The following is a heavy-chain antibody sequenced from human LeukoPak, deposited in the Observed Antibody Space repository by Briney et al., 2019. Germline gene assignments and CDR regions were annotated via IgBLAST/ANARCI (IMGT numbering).Heavy chain of an antibody. CDR3: ARAFRYCSGGSCYSYYYYGMDV. D-gene: IGHD2-15*01. V-gene: IGHV1-18*01. J-gene: IGHJ6*02. CDR1: GYTFTSYG. CDR2: ISAYNGNT. Sequence: ASVKVPCKASGYTFTSYGISWVRQAPGQGLEWMGWISAYNGNTNYAQKLQGRVTMTTDTSTSTAYMELRSLRSDDTAVYYCARAFRYCSGGSCYSYYYYGMDVWGQGTTVTVSS.